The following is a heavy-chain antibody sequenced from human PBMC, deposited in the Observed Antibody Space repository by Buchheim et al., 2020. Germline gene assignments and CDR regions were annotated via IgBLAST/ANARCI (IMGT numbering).Heavy chain of an antibody. J-gene: IGHJ4*02. CDR1: GFTFSSYG. V-gene: IGHV3-30*18. CDR2: ISYDGSNK. D-gene: IGHD6-13*01. CDR3: AKGGVPQLEYFDY. Sequence: QVQLVESGGGVVQPGRSLRLSCAASGFTFSSYGMHWVRQAPGKGLEWVAVISYDGSNKYYADSVKGRFTISRDNSKNTLYLQMNSLRAEDTAVYYCAKGGVPQLEYFDYWGQGTL.